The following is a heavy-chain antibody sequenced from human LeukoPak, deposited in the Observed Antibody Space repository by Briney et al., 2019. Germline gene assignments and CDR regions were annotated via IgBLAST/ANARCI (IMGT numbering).Heavy chain of an antibody. CDR1: GYTFISYA. D-gene: IGHD2-15*01. CDR3: ARDVRRYCSGGSCYVFDY. J-gene: IGHJ4*02. Sequence: ASVKVSCKASGYTFISYAMNWVRQAPGQGLEWMGCISAYNGNTNYAQKLQGRVTITTDTSTSTAYMELRSLRSDDTAVYYCARDVRRYCSGGSCYVFDYWGQGTLVTVSS. CDR2: ISAYNGNT. V-gene: IGHV1-18*01.